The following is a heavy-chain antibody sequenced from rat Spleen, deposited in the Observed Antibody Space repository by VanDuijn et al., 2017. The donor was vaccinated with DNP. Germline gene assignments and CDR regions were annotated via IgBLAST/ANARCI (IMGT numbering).Heavy chain of an antibody. CDR1: GFPFNNYW. CDR3: VKDSTYFFDY. CDR2: IKPDGGGA. J-gene: IGHJ2*01. Sequence: EVELVETGGGLVQPGRSLKLSCVTSGFPFNNYWMYWIRRAPGKGLEWVASIKPDGGGADYSDSVKGRFTISRDNAESTGYLLMNSLRSEDTATYYCVKDSTYFFDYWGQGVMVTVSS. V-gene: IGHV5-58*01.